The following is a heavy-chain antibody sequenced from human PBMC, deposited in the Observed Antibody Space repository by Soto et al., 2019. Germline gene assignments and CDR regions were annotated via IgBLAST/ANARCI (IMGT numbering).Heavy chain of an antibody. J-gene: IGHJ4*02. Sequence: GGSLRLSCAASGFTFSNAWMSWVRQAPGKGLEWVGHIKSKTDGGTTDYAAPVKGRFTISSDDSKNTLYLQMNSLKTEDTAVYYCTTDKPSITIFGVVITAHFDYWGQGTLVTVSS. V-gene: IGHV3-15*01. CDR3: TTDKPSITIFGVVITAHFDY. D-gene: IGHD3-3*01. CDR1: GFTFSNAW. CDR2: IKSKTDGGTT.